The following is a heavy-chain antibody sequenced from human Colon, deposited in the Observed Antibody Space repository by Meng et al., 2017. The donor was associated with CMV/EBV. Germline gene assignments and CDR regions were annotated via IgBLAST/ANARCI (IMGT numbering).Heavy chain of an antibody. CDR3: VRINFGVPADNNDF. CDR2: ISGGPGIS. Sequence: GGSLRLSCAASGFTFSNYAMAWVRLAPGKGLEWVSVISGGPGISYYADSVKGRFTISRDNSKNTLYLQMNSLKADDTAVYYCVRINFGVPADNNDFWGQGTLVTVSS. D-gene: IGHD3-3*01. J-gene: IGHJ4*02. CDR1: GFTFSNYA. V-gene: IGHV3-23*01.